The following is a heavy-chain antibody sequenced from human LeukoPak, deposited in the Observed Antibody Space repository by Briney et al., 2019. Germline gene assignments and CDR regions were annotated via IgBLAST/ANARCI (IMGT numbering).Heavy chain of an antibody. CDR3: ARDSSSWYFDY. V-gene: IGHV4-34*01. J-gene: IGHJ4*02. CDR1: GGSFSGYY. CDR2: INHSGST. Sequence: SETLSLTCAVYGGSFSGYYWSWIRQPPGKGLEWIGEINHSGSTNYNPSLKSRVTISVDTSKNRFSLKLSSVTAADTAVYYCARDSSSWYFDYWGQGTLVTVSS. D-gene: IGHD6-13*01.